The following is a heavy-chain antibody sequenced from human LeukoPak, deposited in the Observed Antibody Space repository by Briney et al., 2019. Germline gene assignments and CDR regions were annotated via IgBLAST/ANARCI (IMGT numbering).Heavy chain of an antibody. J-gene: IGHJ4*02. V-gene: IGHV3-23*01. CDR3: AKSGPVKLHLFTPFDS. Sequence: GGSLRLSCAASGFTFSSYALSWVRQTPGKGLEYVSTISGTGGSTYHADSVRGRFTISRDNSKSTLSLQMNSLRAEDTAIYYCAKSGPVKLHLFTPFDSWGQGTLVTVSS. CDR1: GFTFSSYA. CDR2: ISGTGGST. D-gene: IGHD1-26*01.